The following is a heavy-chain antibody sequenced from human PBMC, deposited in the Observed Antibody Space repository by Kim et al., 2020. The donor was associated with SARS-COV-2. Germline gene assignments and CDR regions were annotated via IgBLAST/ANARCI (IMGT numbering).Heavy chain of an antibody. V-gene: IGHV1-2*05. CDR3: ARGSSSGQLYYFDY. Sequence: ASVKVSCKASGYTFAGYYIHWVRQAPGQGLEWMGRINPNSGGTNYAQKYQGRVSMTRDTSISTVYMELSSLRSDDTVVYYCARGSSSGQLYYFDYWGQGT. D-gene: IGHD3-22*01. J-gene: IGHJ4*02. CDR2: INPNSGGT. CDR1: GYTFAGYY.